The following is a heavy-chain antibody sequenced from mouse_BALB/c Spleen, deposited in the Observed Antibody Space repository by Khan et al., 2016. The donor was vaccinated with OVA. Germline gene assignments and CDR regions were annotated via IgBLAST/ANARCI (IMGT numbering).Heavy chain of an antibody. Sequence: LVKPADSVKLSCTASGYTFTSYWVNWINQTPGQGLEWIGRIAPESSNTYYHAMFKSQATLTVDTSSSTASIQLSRLSSEDDAVYICARENYYGRSCYTMDYWGQGTSVTVSS. V-gene: IGHV1S41*01. CDR2: IAPESSNT. CDR3: ARENYYGRSCYTMDY. CDR1: GYTFTSYW. D-gene: IGHD1-1*01. J-gene: IGHJ4*01.